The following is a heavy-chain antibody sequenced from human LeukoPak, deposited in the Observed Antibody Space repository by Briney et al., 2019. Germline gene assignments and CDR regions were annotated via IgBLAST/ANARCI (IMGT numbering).Heavy chain of an antibody. J-gene: IGHJ4*02. CDR3: HPLAYTNN. V-gene: IGHV3-74*01. CDR1: GFISGFTFRTRW. CDR2: SKTDGTST. Sequence: GGSLRLSCAVSGFISGFTFRTRWMHWVRQAPGKGLEWVSVSKTDGTSTSYADSVKGRFTVSRDNAKNTLYLQMDSLRAEDTAVYYCHPLAYTNNWGQGTLVTVSS. D-gene: IGHD2-2*02.